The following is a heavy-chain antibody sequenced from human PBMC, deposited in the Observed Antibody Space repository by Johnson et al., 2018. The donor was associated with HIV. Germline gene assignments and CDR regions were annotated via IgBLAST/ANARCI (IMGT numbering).Heavy chain of an antibody. D-gene: IGHD1-26*01. CDR2: ISYDGSNK. Sequence: QVQLVESGGGLVQPGGSLRLSCAASGFTFSSYWMSWVRQAPGKGLEWVAVISYDGSNKYYADSVKGRFTISRDNSKNTLYLQMNSLGAEDTAVYYCARGSLSGSPDIWGQGTMVTVSS. J-gene: IGHJ3*02. V-gene: IGHV3-30*03. CDR1: GFTFSSYW. CDR3: ARGSLSGSPDI.